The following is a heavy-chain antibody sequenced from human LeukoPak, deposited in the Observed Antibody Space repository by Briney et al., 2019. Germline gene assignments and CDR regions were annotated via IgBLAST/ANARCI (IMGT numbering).Heavy chain of an antibody. D-gene: IGHD6-13*01. CDR2: IWSDGSNK. CDR3: ARDLTGVGIAVPGLDY. Sequence: GGSLRLSCAGSGFTFSNYGMHWVRQAPGKGLEWVAVIWSDGSNKYYADSVKGRFTISRDNSQNTLYLQMNSLRAEDTAVYYCARDLTGVGIAVPGLDYWGQGTLVTVSS. J-gene: IGHJ4*02. CDR1: GFTFSNYG. V-gene: IGHV3-33*08.